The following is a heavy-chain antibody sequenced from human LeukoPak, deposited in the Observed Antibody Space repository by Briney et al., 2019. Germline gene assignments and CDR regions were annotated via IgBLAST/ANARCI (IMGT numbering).Heavy chain of an antibody. D-gene: IGHD6-19*01. Sequence: SQTLSLSHAISGDIHSSKNGVWNWITQSPSRGLEWLVRTYYRSKWYYDYAESVQGSITISPETSRNQFSLQLNSVTPEDTAVYYCATDVGPSGWYTFDFWGQGTLVTVSS. CDR2: TYYRSKWYY. J-gene: IGHJ4*02. CDR3: ATDVGPSGWYTFDF. CDR1: GDIHSSKNGV. V-gene: IGHV6-1*01.